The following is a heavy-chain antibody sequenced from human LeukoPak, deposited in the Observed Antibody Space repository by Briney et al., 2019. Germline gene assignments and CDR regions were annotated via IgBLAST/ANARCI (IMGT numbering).Heavy chain of an antibody. CDR3: ARSLPTYYYDSSGYYFGY. V-gene: IGHV4-39*07. J-gene: IGHJ4*02. CDR2: IYYSGST. CDR1: GGSISSSSYY. Sequence: SETLSLTCTVSGGSISSSSYYWGWIRQPPGKGLEWIGSIYYSGSTYYNPSLKSRVTISVDTSKNQFSLKLSSVTAADTAVYYCARSLPTYYYDSSGYYFGYRGQGTLVTVSS. D-gene: IGHD3-22*01.